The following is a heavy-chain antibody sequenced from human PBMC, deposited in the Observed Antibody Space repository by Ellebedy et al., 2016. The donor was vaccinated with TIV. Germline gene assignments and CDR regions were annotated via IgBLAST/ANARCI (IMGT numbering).Heavy chain of an antibody. V-gene: IGHV1-46*01. CDR3: ARDANDAFDY. D-gene: IGHD1-1*01. Sequence: ASVKVSXKASGYTFTSFHMHWVRQAPGQGFEWMGIINPSGGSTTYAQKFQGRVSITRDTSTSTFYIELSSLRSEDTALYYCARDANDAFDYWGQGTLVTVSS. J-gene: IGHJ4*02. CDR2: INPSGGST. CDR1: GYTFTSFH.